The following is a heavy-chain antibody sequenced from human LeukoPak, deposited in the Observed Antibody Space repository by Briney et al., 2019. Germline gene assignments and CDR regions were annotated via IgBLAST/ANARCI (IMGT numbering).Heavy chain of an antibody. V-gene: IGHV3-15*07. CDR2: IKSEVDGGTI. Sequence: GGSLRLSCVGSGSTFGNTWMNWVRQAPGKGLEWVGRIKSEVDGGTIYYAAPVKGRFIISRDDSRNTVSLFMNDLKTEDTGVYHCSDYGDYRWGQGTLVTVSS. D-gene: IGHD4-17*01. CDR3: SDYGDYR. J-gene: IGHJ5*02. CDR1: GSTFGNTW.